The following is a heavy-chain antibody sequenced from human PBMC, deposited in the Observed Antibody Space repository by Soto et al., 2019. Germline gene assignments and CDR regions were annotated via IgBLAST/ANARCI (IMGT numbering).Heavy chain of an antibody. Sequence: GGSLRLSCVASGFTFNRYGMHWVRQAPGKGLEWVAEISFDGTAKYYAESVKGRFTDSRDNGNNTLHLEMNSLGAKDTAVYFCATGRSTRFDPWGQGTLVTVSS. CDR3: ATGRSTRFDP. CDR1: GFTFNRYG. CDR2: ISFDGTAK. V-gene: IGHV3-30*03. J-gene: IGHJ5*02. D-gene: IGHD1-1*01.